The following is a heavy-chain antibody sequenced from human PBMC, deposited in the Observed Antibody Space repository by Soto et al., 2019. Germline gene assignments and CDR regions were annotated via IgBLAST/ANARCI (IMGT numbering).Heavy chain of an antibody. J-gene: IGHJ6*02. D-gene: IGHD6-13*01. CDR3: ARHVSFDTGYSSSWYYYGMGV. Sequence: PGESLKISCKGSGYSFTSYWISWVRQMPGKGLEWMGRIDPSDSYTNYSPSFQGHVTISADKSISTAYLQWSSLKASDTAMYYCARHVSFDTGYSSSWYYYGMGVWGQGAKVTVSS. CDR2: IDPSDSYT. CDR1: GYSFTSYW. V-gene: IGHV5-10-1*01.